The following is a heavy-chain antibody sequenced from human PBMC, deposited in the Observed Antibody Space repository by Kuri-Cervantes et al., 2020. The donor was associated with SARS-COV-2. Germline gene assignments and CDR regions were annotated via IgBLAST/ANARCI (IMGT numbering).Heavy chain of an antibody. Sequence: GGSLRLSCAASGFTFDDYAMHWVRQAPGKGLEWVSGISWNSGSIGYADSVKGRFTISRDNAKNSLYLQMNSLRAEDTALYYCARGLRTSRVYYYYGMDVWGQGTTVTVSS. D-gene: IGHD2-2*01. CDR2: ISWNSGSI. CDR3: ARGLRTSRVYYYYGMDV. CDR1: GFTFDDYA. J-gene: IGHJ6*02. V-gene: IGHV3-9*01.